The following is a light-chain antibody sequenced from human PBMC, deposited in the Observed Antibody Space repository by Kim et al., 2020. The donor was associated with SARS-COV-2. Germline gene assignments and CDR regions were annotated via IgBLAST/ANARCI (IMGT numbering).Light chain of an antibody. CDR1: SSLVGDYNS. V-gene: IGLV2-14*03. J-gene: IGLJ2*01. CDR2: DVI. CDR3: TSYTGADTVV. Sequence: GQSFSNSCTGTSSLVGDYNSVTCYQQLPVTAPKLIIYDVIHRPSGVSTHFSGSKSGNSASLPISVLQAADEADYYCTSYTGADTVVFGGGTQLTVL.